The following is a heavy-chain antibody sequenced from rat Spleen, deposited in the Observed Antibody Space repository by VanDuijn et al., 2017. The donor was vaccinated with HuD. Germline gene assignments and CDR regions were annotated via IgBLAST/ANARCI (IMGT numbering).Heavy chain of an antibody. D-gene: IGHD1-12*03. CDR2: ISTGGGSS. V-gene: IGHV5-27*01. Sequence: EVQLVESGGGLVQPGRSLKLSCAASGFTFSNYYMAWVRQAPTKGLEWVAYISTGGGSSYYRDSVKGRFTISRDNAKSTLYLQMDSLRSEDTATYYCTTGDYVGYPNWFAYWGQGSLVTVSS. CDR3: TTGDYVGYPNWFAY. CDR1: GFTFSNYY. J-gene: IGHJ3*01.